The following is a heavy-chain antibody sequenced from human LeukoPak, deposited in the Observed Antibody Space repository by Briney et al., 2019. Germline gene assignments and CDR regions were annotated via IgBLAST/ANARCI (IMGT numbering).Heavy chain of an antibody. CDR3: AKFSPTPLLNYYYYGMDV. CDR1: GFTFSTFA. Sequence: GGSLRLSCAASGFTFSTFAMSWVRQAPGTGLEWVSCFSGSGASTYYADSVKGRFTISRDNSKNTLYLQMNSPRAEDTAVYYCAKFSPTPLLNYYYYGMDVWGQGTTVTVSS. V-gene: IGHV3-23*01. CDR2: FSGSGAST. J-gene: IGHJ6*02.